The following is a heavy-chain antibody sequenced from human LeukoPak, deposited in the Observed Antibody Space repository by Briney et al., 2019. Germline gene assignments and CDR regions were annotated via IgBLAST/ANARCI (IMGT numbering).Heavy chain of an antibody. V-gene: IGHV4-59*12. Sequence: PSETLSLTCTVSGGSISSYYWSWIRQPPGKGLEWIGYIYYSGSTNYNPSLKSRVTISVDTSKNQFSLKLSSVTAADTAVYYCARRGTVTQVFDYWGQGTLVTVSS. CDR1: GGSISSYY. D-gene: IGHD4-17*01. CDR2: IYYSGST. J-gene: IGHJ4*02. CDR3: ARRGTVTQVFDY.